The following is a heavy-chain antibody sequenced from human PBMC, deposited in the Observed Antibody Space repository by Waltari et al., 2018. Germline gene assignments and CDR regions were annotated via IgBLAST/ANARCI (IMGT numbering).Heavy chain of an antibody. D-gene: IGHD3-3*01. CDR3: AREYYDFWSGYRPYYFDY. J-gene: IGHJ4*02. Sequence: QVQLVQSGAEVKKPGASVKVSCKASGYTFTSYAMHWVRQAPGQRLEWMGWINAGNGNTKYSQKFQGRVTITRDTSASTAYMELSSLRSEDTAVYYCAREYYDFWSGYRPYYFDYWGQGTLVTVSS. CDR1: GYTFTSYA. CDR2: INAGNGNT. V-gene: IGHV1-3*01.